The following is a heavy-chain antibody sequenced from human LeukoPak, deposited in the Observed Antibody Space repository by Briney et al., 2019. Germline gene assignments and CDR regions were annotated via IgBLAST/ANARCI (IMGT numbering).Heavy chain of an antibody. Sequence: ASVPVSFKASRYTFTTYGISWVRQAPGQGLEWMGWISAYNGNTNYAQKLQGRVTMTTDTSTSTAYMELRSLRSDDTAVYYCARLGTAGSLDYWGQGTLVTVSS. D-gene: IGHD1-26*01. V-gene: IGHV1-18*01. CDR2: ISAYNGNT. CDR3: ARLGTAGSLDY. CDR1: RYTFTTYG. J-gene: IGHJ4*02.